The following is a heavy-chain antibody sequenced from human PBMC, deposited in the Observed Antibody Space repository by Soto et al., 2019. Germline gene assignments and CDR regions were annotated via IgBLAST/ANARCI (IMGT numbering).Heavy chain of an antibody. CDR1: GSAFSGYY. CDR2: ISHSGRT. CDR3: ARSFRRATAAPTRVSWLDP. V-gene: IGHV4-34*01. J-gene: IGHJ5*02. Sequence: SGTLCLTCADDGSAFSGYYRICIRQPPGKGLEWSGEISHSGRTNYNPSLKRRVTIAVDTSKNQVSLKLSSVTAADTAVYYCARSFRRATAAPTRVSWLDPWGQGTLVTVSS. D-gene: IGHD2-2*01.